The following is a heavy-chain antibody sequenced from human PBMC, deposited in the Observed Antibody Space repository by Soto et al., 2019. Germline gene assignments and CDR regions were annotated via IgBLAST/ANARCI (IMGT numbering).Heavy chain of an antibody. Sequence: PGGSLRLSCAASGFTFTSYSMNLVRQAPGQGLECVSYITSKSTTIKYADSVKGRFTVSRDNAKNSLYLQLNSLRDEDTAVYYCAREMGACSDSSCYPGPYDSWGQGTLVTVSS. J-gene: IGHJ5*02. CDR2: ITSKSTTI. V-gene: IGHV3-48*02. D-gene: IGHD3-16*01. CDR3: AREMGACSDSSCYPGPYDS. CDR1: GFTFTSYS.